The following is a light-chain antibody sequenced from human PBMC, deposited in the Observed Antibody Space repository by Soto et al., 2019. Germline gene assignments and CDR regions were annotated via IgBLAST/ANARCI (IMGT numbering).Light chain of an antibody. CDR2: GAS. J-gene: IGKJ5*01. Sequence: EIVLTQSPGTLSLSPGERATLSCRASQSVSRYLAWYQQRPGQAPRLLIYGASSRATGIPARFSGSGSGTDFTPTITRLEPEDSAVYFCQQYTGPPTTFGQGTRLEI. CDR1: QSVSRY. CDR3: QQYTGPPTT. V-gene: IGKV3-20*01.